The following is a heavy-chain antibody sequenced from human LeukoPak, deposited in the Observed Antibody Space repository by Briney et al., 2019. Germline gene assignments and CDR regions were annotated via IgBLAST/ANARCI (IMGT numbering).Heavy chain of an antibody. V-gene: IGHV3-53*01. D-gene: IGHD1-14*01. CDR1: GFTVSSNY. Sequence: PGGSLRLSCAASGFTVSSNYMSWVRQAPGKGLEWVSNIYSGGNTYYADPVKGRFTISRDNSKNTVYLRMNSLRAGDTAVYFCARVRLDRSERNLDSFENWGQGTMVTVSS. J-gene: IGHJ3*01. CDR3: ARVRLDRSERNLDSFEN. CDR2: IYSGGNT.